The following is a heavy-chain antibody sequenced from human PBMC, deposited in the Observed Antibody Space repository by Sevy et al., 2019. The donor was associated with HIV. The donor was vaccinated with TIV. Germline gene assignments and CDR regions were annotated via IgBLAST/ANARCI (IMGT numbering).Heavy chain of an antibody. CDR1: GFTFSSYS. CDR2: ISSSNNYI. V-gene: IGHV3-21*01. D-gene: IGHD6-6*01. Sequence: GGSLRLSCAASGFTFSSYSMNWVRQAPGKGLEWVSSISSSNNYIYYAESLKGRFTISRDNAKNSLFLQMNSLRAEDTAVYYCARDLSEYSSSSKYDFDYWGQGILVTVSS. J-gene: IGHJ4*02. CDR3: ARDLSEYSSSSKYDFDY.